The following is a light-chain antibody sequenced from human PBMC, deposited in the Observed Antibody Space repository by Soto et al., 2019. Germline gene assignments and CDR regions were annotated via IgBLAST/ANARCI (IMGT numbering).Light chain of an antibody. CDR3: QSYDSSLSAPVV. CDR1: SSNIGAGYD. CDR2: GNS. V-gene: IGLV1-40*01. Sequence: QSVLTQPPSVSGAPGQRVTISCTGSSSNIGAGYDVHWYQQLPGTAPKLLIYGNSNRPSGVPDRFSGSMSGTSASLAITGLQAEDEADYYCQSYDSSLSAPVVFGGGTKLTVL. J-gene: IGLJ2*01.